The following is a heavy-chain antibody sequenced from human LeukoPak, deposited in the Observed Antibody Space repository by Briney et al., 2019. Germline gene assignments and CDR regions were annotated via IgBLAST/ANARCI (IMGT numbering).Heavy chain of an antibody. J-gene: IGHJ5*02. D-gene: IGHD2-8*01. CDR2: INHSGST. Sequence: PSETLSLTCAVYGGSFSGYYWSWIRQPPGKGLEWIGEINHSGSTNYNPSLKSRVTISVDTSKNQFSLKLSSVTAADTAVYYCARWCMLFPTNWFDPWGQGTLVTVSS. CDR3: ARWCMLFPTNWFDP. V-gene: IGHV4-34*01. CDR1: GGSFSGYY.